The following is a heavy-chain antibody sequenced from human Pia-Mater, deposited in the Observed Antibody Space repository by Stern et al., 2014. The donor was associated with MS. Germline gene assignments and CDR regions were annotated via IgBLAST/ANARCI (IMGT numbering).Heavy chain of an antibody. CDR1: DYTFASYG. D-gene: IGHD6-19*01. CDR2: VTANSGNT. CDR3: ARVAADTFDF. V-gene: IGHV1-18*01. Sequence: VQLVQSGAEVKKPGASVKVSCKAPDYTFASYGIPWVRQAPGQGLEWLGWVTANSGNTYYAQSLQGRVTMTTDTSTTTAYLELRNLRSDDTAVYYCARVAADTFDFWGQGTQVIVSS. J-gene: IGHJ4*02.